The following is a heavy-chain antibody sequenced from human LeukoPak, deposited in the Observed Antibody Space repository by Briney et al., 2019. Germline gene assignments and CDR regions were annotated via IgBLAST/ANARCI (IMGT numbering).Heavy chain of an antibody. D-gene: IGHD1-26*01. V-gene: IGHV3-23*01. Sequence: GGSLRLSCAASGFTFSSYAMSWVRNAPGTGLGWGSTISGSGGSTYYADSVKGRFPISRDNSKNTLYLQMNSLRAEDTAVYYCAKVVGATTRGYFDYWGHGTLVTVS. CDR1: GFTFSSYA. CDR3: AKVVGATTRGYFDY. CDR2: ISGSGGST. J-gene: IGHJ4*01.